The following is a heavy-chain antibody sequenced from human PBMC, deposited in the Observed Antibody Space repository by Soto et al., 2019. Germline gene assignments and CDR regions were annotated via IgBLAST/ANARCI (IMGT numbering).Heavy chain of an antibody. Sequence: QVQLVQSGAEVKKPGSSVKVSCKASGDTFRNHTITWVRQAPGQGLEWMGRIIPMLGVAHYAQKFQGRVTITADKSTSKAYLELSSLRSADTAVYYCASVAEMGTVTKGYYYYMDVWGKGTTVTVSS. CDR3: ASVAEMGTVTKGYYYYMDV. CDR1: GDTFRNHT. V-gene: IGHV1-69*02. J-gene: IGHJ6*03. D-gene: IGHD4-17*01. CDR2: IIPMLGVA.